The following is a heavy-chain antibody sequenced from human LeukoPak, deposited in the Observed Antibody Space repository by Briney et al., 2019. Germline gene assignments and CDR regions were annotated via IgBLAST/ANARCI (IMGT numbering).Heavy chain of an antibody. CDR1: GYTFTSYG. J-gene: IGHJ5*02. Sequence: ASVKVSCKASGYTFTSYGISWVRQAPGQGLEWMGRIIPILGIANYAQKFQGRVTITADKSTSTAYMELSSLRSEDTAVYYCACLPCVGYSGQPWGQGTLVTVSS. V-gene: IGHV1-69*04. CDR2: IIPILGIA. D-gene: IGHD5-12*01. CDR3: ACLPCVGYSGQP.